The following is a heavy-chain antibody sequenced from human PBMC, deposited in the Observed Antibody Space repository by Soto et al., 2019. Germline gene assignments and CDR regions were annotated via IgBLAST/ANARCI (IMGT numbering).Heavy chain of an antibody. CDR2: IKNDGSSK. CDR3: AKDLLGTGSSWYPMED. CDR1: RFTFSGYW. D-gene: IGHD6-13*01. J-gene: IGHJ4*02. Sequence: PGGSLRLSCAASRFTFSGYWMHWVRQAPGKGLEWVSRIKNDGSSKYYADSVKGRFTISRDNSKNTLYLQMNSLRAEDTAVYYCAKDLLGTGSSWYPMEDWGQGTLVTVS. V-gene: IGHV3-30*18.